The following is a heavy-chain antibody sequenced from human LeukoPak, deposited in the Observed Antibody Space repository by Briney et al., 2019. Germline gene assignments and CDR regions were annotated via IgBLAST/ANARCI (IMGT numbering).Heavy chain of an antibody. CDR2: IKSKTDGGTT. CDR1: GFTFTDAW. Sequence: GGSLRLSCAASGFTFTDAWMSWVRQAPGKGLEWVGRIKSKTDGGTTDYAAPVRGRFAISRDDSKNTLYLQMISLKTEDTAVYYCTTYYYDSTSDFAYWGQGTLVTVSS. CDR3: TTYYYDSTSDFAY. V-gene: IGHV3-15*01. D-gene: IGHD3-22*01. J-gene: IGHJ4*02.